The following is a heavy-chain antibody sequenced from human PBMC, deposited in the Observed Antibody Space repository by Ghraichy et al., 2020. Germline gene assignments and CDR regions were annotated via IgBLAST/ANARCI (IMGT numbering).Heavy chain of an antibody. CDR1: GFTFSSYG. V-gene: IGHV3-33*01. CDR3: ARGNRLPEYDF. CDR2: IWNDGINK. J-gene: IGHJ4*02. D-gene: IGHD2-2*01. Sequence: GGSLRLSCVASGFTFSSYGMLWVRQAPGKGLEWVAFIWNDGINKYYADSAKGRFTISRDNSKNTLYLQMNSLRAEDTAVYYCARGNRLPEYDFWGQGTLVTVSS.